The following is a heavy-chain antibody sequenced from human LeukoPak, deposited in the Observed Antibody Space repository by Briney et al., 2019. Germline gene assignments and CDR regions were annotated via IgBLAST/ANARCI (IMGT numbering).Heavy chain of an antibody. V-gene: IGHV4-59*08. CDR1: GDSISTYY. Sequence: SETLSLTCTVSGDSISTYYWSWIRQPPGKGLEWIGYIHHSGKTNSNPSLKSRVTISVDTSKSHFSLKLSSVTAADTAVYYCARQVATKGEWAFDIWGQGTMVTASS. J-gene: IGHJ3*02. CDR3: ARQVATKGEWAFDI. CDR2: IHHSGKT. D-gene: IGHD5-12*01.